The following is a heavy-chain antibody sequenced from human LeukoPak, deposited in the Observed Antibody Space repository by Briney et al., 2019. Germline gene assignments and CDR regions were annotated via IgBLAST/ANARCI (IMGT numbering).Heavy chain of an antibody. CDR1: GGSISSGGYS. V-gene: IGHV4-30-2*01. D-gene: IGHD3-22*01. CDR2: IYHSGST. Sequence: PSQTLSLTCALSGGSISSGGYSWSWIRQPPGKGLEWIVYIYHSGSTYYNPSLKTRVTISVDRSKTQFSLKLSSVTAADTAVYYCARVCYYYDSSGYTLNWFDPWGQGTLVTVSS. CDR3: ARVCYYYDSSGYTLNWFDP. J-gene: IGHJ5*02.